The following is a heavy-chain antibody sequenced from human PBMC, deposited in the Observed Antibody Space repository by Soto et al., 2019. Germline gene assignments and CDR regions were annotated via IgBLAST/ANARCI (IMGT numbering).Heavy chain of an antibody. CDR2: IITIFGTA. J-gene: IGHJ6*02. V-gene: IGHV1-69*13. Sequence: SVKVSCKASGGTFSSYAISWVRQAPGQGLEWMGGIITIFGTANYAQKFQGRVTITADESTSTAYMELSSLRSEDTAVYCCARDGGDYTLNYGMDVWGQGATVTVSS. D-gene: IGHD1-26*01. CDR1: GGTFSSYA. CDR3: ARDGGDYTLNYGMDV.